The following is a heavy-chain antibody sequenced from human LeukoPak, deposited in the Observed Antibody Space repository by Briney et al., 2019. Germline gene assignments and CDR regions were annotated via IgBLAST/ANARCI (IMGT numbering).Heavy chain of an antibody. Sequence: PAESLKISCKGSGYLFTSYWIAWVRQMPGKGLEWMGINPPADSDTRYSPSFQGQVTISADKSISTAFLRWTSLKASDTAIYYCARGRGTGSPIGPRYFDLWGRGTLVTVSS. J-gene: IGHJ2*01. V-gene: IGHV5-51*01. CDR1: GYLFTSYW. CDR2: NPPADSDT. D-gene: IGHD3-10*01. CDR3: ARGRGTGSPIGPRYFDL.